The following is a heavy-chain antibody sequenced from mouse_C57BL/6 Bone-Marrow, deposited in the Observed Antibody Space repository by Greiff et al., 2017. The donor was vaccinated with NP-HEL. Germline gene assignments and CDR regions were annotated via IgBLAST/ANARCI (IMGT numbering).Heavy chain of an antibody. CDR1: GFSLSTFGMG. V-gene: IGHV8-8*01. D-gene: IGHD1-1*01. J-gene: IGHJ4*01. CDR3: ARIGACSLDY. CDR2: LWLDDAK. Sequence: QVTLKESGPGILQPSQTLSLTCSFSGFSLSTFGMGVGWIRQPSGKGLELLAHLWLDDAKYYNPALTSRLTISKDTSKNQVLLKIANVDTADTATYYCARIGACSLDYWGQGTSVTVSS.